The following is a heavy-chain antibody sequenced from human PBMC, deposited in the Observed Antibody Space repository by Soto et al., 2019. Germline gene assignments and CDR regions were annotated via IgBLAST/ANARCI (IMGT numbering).Heavy chain of an antibody. D-gene: IGHD2-15*01. Sequence: WETLSLTCTVSGGSVSNGMYYWSWIRQPPGKGREWIGNVYFTGTTSYNPSLKSRVTMSVDTYKYQFFLKLTSVPAAATPAYYCAPYCNISDCRHLYYFDYLGRGTLVTVSS. J-gene: IGHJ4*02. CDR2: VYFTGTT. V-gene: IGHV4-61*01. CDR3: APYCNISDCRHLYYFDY. CDR1: GGSVSNGMYY.